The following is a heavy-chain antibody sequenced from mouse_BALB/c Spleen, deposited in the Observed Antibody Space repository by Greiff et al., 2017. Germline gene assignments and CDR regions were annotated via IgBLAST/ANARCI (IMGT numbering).Heavy chain of an antibody. CDR3: ARSNYGSSSGYYFDY. Sequence: QVQLKESGPELVKPGASVKISCKASGYAFSSSWMNWVKQRPGQGLEWIGRIYPGDGDTNYNGKFKGKATLTADKSSSTAYMQLSSLTSVDSAVYFCARSNYGSSSGYYFDYWGQGTTLTVSS. D-gene: IGHD1-1*01. J-gene: IGHJ2*01. CDR2: IYPGDGDT. CDR1: GYAFSSSW. V-gene: IGHV1-82*01.